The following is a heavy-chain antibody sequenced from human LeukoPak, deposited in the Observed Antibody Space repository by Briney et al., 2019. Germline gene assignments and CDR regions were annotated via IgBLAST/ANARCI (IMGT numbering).Heavy chain of an antibody. J-gene: IGHJ3*02. CDR3: ARGGRYCSSTSCPQNNAFDI. V-gene: IGHV3-64*01. Sequence: GGSLRLSCAASGFTFSSYAMHWVRQAPGKGLEYVSAISSNGGSTYYANSVKGRFTISRDNSKNTLYLQMGSLRAEDMAVYYCARGGRYCSSTSCPQNNAFDIWGQGTMVTVSS. CDR1: GFTFSSYA. CDR2: ISSNGGST. D-gene: IGHD2-2*01.